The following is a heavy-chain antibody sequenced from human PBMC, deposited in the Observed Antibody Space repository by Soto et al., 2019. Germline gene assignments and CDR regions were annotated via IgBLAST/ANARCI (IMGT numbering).Heavy chain of an antibody. D-gene: IGHD1-20*01. J-gene: IGHJ4*02. V-gene: IGHV4-39*01. CDR2: VFYTGFT. CDR1: GASISGSYYY. Sequence: SETLSLTCAVSGASISGSYYYWAWLRQSPGKGPEWIGSVFYTGFTSYNPSLESRVSVSVDTSKSQFSLKLSAVTAADTAVYYCATSQKGYNWNCFDHWGQGALVTVSS. CDR3: ATSQKGYNWNCFDH.